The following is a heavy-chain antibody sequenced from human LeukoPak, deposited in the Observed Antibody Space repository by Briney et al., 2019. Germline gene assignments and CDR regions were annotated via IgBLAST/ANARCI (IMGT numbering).Heavy chain of an antibody. D-gene: IGHD5-18*01. V-gene: IGHV4-4*07. CDR1: GGSTSSYH. J-gene: IGHJ4*02. Sequence: SETLSLTCTVSGGSTSSYHWSWIRQPAGKGLEWIGHININEGPKYNPSLRSRVTVSADTSRNQYSLNLSSVTAADTAVYYCARDGNSYGPDFDYWGQGTLVTVSS. CDR2: ININEGP. CDR3: ARDGNSYGPDFDY.